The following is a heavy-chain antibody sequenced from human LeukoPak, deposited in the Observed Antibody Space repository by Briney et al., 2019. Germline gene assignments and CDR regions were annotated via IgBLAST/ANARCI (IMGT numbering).Heavy chain of an antibody. CDR3: ARDRPYCSSTSCYNFDY. CDR1: GFTFSSYS. D-gene: IGHD2-2*02. CDR2: ISSSSSYI. Sequence: PGGSLRLSCAASGFTFSSYSMNWVRQAPGKGLEWVSSISSSSSYIYYADSVKGRFTISRDNAKNSLYLQMNSLRAEDTAVYYCARDRPYCSSTSCYNFDYWGQGTLVTVSS. V-gene: IGHV3-21*01. J-gene: IGHJ4*02.